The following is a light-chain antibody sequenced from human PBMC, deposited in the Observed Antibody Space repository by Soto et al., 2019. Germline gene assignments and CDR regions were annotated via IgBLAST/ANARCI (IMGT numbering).Light chain of an antibody. CDR1: QSVTSTY. CDR3: QQYGSSHHPTT. V-gene: IGKV3-20*01. J-gene: IGKJ5*01. Sequence: EIVLTQSPGTLSLSPGERATLSCRASQSVTSTYLGWYQQKPGQAPRLLMYGVSVRATGIPDRFSDSGSGTDFTLTISRLEPEDFAVYYCQQYGSSHHPTTFGQGTRLEIK. CDR2: GVS.